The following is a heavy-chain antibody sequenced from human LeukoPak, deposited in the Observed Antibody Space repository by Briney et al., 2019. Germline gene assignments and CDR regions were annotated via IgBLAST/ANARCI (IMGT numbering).Heavy chain of an antibody. V-gene: IGHV1-69*13. CDR2: ITPMFGTA. Sequence: ASVKVSCKAVGGTFSRYAISWVRQAPGQGLEWMGGITPMFGTANYAQKFQGRVTITADESTSTAYMELSSLRYEDTAVYYCTRDAAVYDSSAYYYLWWGQGTLVTVSS. CDR3: TRDAAVYDSSAYYYLW. J-gene: IGHJ4*02. D-gene: IGHD3-22*01. CDR1: GGTFSRYA.